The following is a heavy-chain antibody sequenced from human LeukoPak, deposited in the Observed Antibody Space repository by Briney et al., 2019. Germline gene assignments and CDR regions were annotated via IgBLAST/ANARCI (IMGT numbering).Heavy chain of an antibody. D-gene: IGHD3-10*01. V-gene: IGHV1-2*02. CDR1: GYSFTAYY. Sequence: GASVKVSCKASGYSFTAYYMHWVRQAPGQGLEWMGWINPNSGDTNFAQKFQGRVTMTRDTSISTAYMELSRLRSDDTAVYYCARDPRGADLDYWGQGTLVTVSS. J-gene: IGHJ4*02. CDR3: ARDPRGADLDY. CDR2: INPNSGDT.